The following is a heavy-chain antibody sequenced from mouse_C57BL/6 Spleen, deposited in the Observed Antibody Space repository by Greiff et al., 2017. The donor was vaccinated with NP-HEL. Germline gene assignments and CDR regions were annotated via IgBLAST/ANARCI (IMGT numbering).Heavy chain of an antibody. Sequence: EVQLQQSGAELVRPGASVKLSCTASGFNIKDDYMHWVKQRPEQGLEWIGWIDPENGDTEYASKFQGKATITADTSSNTAYLQLSSLTSEDTAVYYCTTSRDGYYVGDWGQGTTLTVAS. CDR1: GFNIKDDY. V-gene: IGHV14-4*01. J-gene: IGHJ2*01. CDR3: TTSRDGYYVGD. CDR2: IDPENGDT. D-gene: IGHD2-3*01.